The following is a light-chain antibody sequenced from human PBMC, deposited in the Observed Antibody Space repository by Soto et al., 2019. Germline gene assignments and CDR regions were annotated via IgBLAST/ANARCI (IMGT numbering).Light chain of an antibody. J-gene: IGLJ1*01. Sequence: QSVLTRPASVSGSPGQSITISCTGSGSDVGGYKYVSWYQQYPGKAPKLIIFEVSNRPSGVSDRFSGSKSGDTASLTIAGLQAEDEADYFCSSYTSSVTYVFGTGTKVTVL. V-gene: IGLV2-14*01. CDR1: GSDVGGYKY. CDR2: EVS. CDR3: SSYTSSVTYV.